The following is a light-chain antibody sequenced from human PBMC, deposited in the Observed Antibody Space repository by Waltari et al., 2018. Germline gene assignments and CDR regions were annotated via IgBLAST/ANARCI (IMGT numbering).Light chain of an antibody. V-gene: IGKV2-28*01. CDR2: LGS. J-gene: IGKJ2*02. CDR1: QSLLHNDGYSS. CDR3: MQTLQTPCT. Sequence: DIVMTQSPLSLPVTPGEPASIPCRYSQSLLHNDGYSSLNWYLQKPGQSPLLLIYLGSHRASGVPDRFSGSGSGTDFTLKISRVEAEDVGVYYCMQTLQTPCTFGQGTKLEI.